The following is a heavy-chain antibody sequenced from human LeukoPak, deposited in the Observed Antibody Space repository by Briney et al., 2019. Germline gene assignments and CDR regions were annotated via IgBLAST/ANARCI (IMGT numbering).Heavy chain of an antibody. CDR1: GGSISSYY. Sequence: SETLSLTCTVSGGSISSYYWSWIRQPPGKGLEWIGYTYYSGSTNYNPSLKSRVTISVDTSKNQFSLKLSSVTAADTAVYYCARVWGSGSYGAFDIWGQGTMVTVSS. J-gene: IGHJ3*02. D-gene: IGHD3-10*01. CDR3: ARVWGSGSYGAFDI. V-gene: IGHV4-59*01. CDR2: TYYSGST.